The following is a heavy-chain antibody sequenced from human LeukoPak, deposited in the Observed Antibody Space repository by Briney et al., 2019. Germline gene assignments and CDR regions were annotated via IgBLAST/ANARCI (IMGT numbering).Heavy chain of an antibody. Sequence: GGSLRLSCAASGFTFSTYAMSSVRQAPGKGLEWVSALTNSGGSGGITYYADSVKGRFIISRDNSKSTLYLQLSSLRAEDTAVYYCAKAMSTDHYDSRGFYRVDFDSWGQGTLVTVSS. D-gene: IGHD3-22*01. CDR2: LTNSGGSGGIT. CDR3: AKAMSTDHYDSRGFYRVDFDS. J-gene: IGHJ4*02. CDR1: GFTFSTYA. V-gene: IGHV3-23*01.